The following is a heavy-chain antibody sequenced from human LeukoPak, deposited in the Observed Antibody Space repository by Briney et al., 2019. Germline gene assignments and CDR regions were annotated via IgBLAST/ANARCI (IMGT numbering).Heavy chain of an antibody. CDR3: ARDGVNTIFGVVTHDAFDI. V-gene: IGHV3-48*02. J-gene: IGHJ3*02. D-gene: IGHD3-3*01. Sequence: GGSLRLSCAASGFTFSSYSMNWVRQAPGKGLEWVSYISSSSSTIYYADSVKGRFTISRDNAKNSLYLQVNSLRDEDTAVYYCARDGVNTIFGVVTHDAFDIWGQGTMVTVSS. CDR1: GFTFSSYS. CDR2: ISSSSSTI.